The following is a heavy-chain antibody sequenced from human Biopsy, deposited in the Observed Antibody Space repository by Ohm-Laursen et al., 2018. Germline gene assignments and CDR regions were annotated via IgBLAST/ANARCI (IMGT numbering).Heavy chain of an antibody. CDR3: GNEVHGRDY. V-gene: IGHV4-34*08. J-gene: IGHJ4*02. D-gene: IGHD2-15*01. Sequence: GTLSLTCAVFGKTLSDYQWSWIRQPPGKGLEWIGQINQAGTTNYNPSLKSRVSISADASRYEFSLRLTSVTAADTAVYLCGNEVHGRDYWGLGAQVTVSS. CDR1: GKTLSDYQ. CDR2: INQAGTT.